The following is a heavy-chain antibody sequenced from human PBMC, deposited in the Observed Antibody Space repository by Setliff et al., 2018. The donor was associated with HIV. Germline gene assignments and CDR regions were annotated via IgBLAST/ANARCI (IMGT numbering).Heavy chain of an antibody. CDR3: ARGGTSSNWFDP. Sequence: SETLSLTCTVSGDSITNSMHYWSWIRQPPGKGLEWIGEINHSGSTNYNPSLKSRVTISLDTSKNQFSLKLTSLTAADTAVYYCARGGTSSNWFDPWGQGTLVTVSS. V-gene: IGHV4-39*07. D-gene: IGHD2-2*01. CDR1: GDSITNSMHY. CDR2: INHSGST. J-gene: IGHJ5*02.